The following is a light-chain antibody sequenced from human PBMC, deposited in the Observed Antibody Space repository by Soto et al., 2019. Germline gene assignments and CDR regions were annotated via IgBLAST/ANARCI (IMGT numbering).Light chain of an antibody. Sequence: QSVLTQPASVSGSPGQSITISCTGTSSDVGGYNYVSWYQQHPGKAPKLMIYDVSNRPSGVSNRFSGSKSGNTASLTISGIQAEDEADYYCSSYTSSSTKDFGTGTKLTVL. CDR1: SSDVGGYNY. V-gene: IGLV2-14*01. J-gene: IGLJ1*01. CDR3: SSYTSSSTKD. CDR2: DVS.